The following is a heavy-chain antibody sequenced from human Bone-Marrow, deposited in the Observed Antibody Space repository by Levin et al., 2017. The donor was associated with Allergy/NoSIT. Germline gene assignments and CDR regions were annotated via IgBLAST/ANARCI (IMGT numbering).Heavy chain of an antibody. CDR2: IYSGGDT. J-gene: IGHJ4*02. V-gene: IGHV3-53*01. CDR3: ARNIPVTDLGF. Sequence: GESLKISCAASGLSVSNNYMSWVRQAPGKGLEWVALIYSGGDTYYADSVKGRFTISRDSSKNTLYLQMNSLRTEDTAVYHCARNIPVTDLGFWGRGTLVTVSS. D-gene: IGHD1-14*01. CDR1: GLSVSNNY.